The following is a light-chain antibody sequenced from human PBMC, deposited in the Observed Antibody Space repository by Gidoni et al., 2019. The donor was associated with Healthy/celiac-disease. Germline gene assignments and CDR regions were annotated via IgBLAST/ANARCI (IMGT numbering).Light chain of an antibody. CDR3: SSYAGSNNYV. CDR1: SSDVGGYNY. CDR2: EVS. Sequence: QSALTQPPSPSGSPGLSVTISCTGTSSDVGGYNYGAWYQQHQGKAPKLMIDEVSKRPSGVPDRFSGSKSGNTASLTVSGLQAEDEADYYCSSYAGSNNYVFGTGTKVTVL. J-gene: IGLJ1*01. V-gene: IGLV2-8*01.